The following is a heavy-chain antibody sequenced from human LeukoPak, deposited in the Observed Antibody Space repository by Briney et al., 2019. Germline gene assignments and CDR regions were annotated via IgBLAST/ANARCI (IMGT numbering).Heavy chain of an antibody. J-gene: IGHJ4*02. CDR3: VRGPHIAATSY. CDR2: IKQDGSEK. Sequence: GGSLRLSCVASGFSFNNYRMTWVRQAPGKGLEWVANIKQDGSEKQYVDSVKGRFAISRDNAKKSLYLQINTLRAKDTAVYYCVRGPHIAATSYWGQGTLVTVSS. V-gene: IGHV3-7*03. D-gene: IGHD6-25*01. CDR1: GFSFNNYR.